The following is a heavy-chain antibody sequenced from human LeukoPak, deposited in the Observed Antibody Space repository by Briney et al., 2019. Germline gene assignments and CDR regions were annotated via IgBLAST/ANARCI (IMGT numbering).Heavy chain of an antibody. Sequence: PGGSLRLSCAASGYTFSSYEMNWVRQAPGKGLEWVSYISSSGSTIYYADSVKGRFTISRDNAKNSLYLQMNSLRAEDTAVYYCARDGHNHGSYPFDYWGQGTLVTVSS. CDR3: ARDGHNHGSYPFDY. V-gene: IGHV3-48*03. J-gene: IGHJ4*02. CDR1: GYTFSSYE. CDR2: ISSSGSTI. D-gene: IGHD3-10*01.